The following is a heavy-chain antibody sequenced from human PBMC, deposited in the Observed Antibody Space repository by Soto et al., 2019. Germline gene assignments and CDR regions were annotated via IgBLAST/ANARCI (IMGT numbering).Heavy chain of an antibody. Sequence: SETLCLTCAVYGVSFSGYYWTWIRQPPGTGLEWIGEINHSGSTNYNPSLKSRVTISVDTSKNQFSLKLTSVTAADTAVYYCAIDKITSLFDYWCQGTLVSVFS. CDR3: AIDKITSLFDY. D-gene: IGHD3-10*01. V-gene: IGHV4-34*01. J-gene: IGHJ4*02. CDR1: GVSFSGYY. CDR2: INHSGST.